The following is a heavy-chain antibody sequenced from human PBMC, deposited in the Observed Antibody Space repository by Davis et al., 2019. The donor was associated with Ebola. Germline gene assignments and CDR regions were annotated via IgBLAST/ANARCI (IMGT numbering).Heavy chain of an antibody. CDR3: ARGRNYFDY. J-gene: IGHJ4*02. CDR2: ISSSGSTI. V-gene: IGHV3-48*04. Sequence: GESLKISCAASGFTFSSYSMNWVRQAPGKGLEWVSSISSSGSTIYYADSVKGRFTISRDNAKNSLYLQMNSLRAEDTAVYYCARGRNYFDYWGQGTLVTVSS. CDR1: GFTFSSYS.